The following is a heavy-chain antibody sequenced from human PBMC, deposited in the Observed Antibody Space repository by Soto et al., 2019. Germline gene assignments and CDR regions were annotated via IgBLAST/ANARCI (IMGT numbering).Heavy chain of an antibody. CDR1: GVSVSSGSHY. V-gene: IGHV4-61*01. J-gene: IGHJ4*02. CDR2: IYLTEKKTFSPSLSSGST. CDR3: ARGRPPPTYDFTHYFDS. D-gene: IGHD3-3*01. Sequence: NPSETLSLTCSVSGVSVSSGSHYWSWIRQPPGKGLEWIGYIYLTEKKTFSPSLSSGSTNYSPSLKSRATISLDRSKNQFSLRLTSVTSADTAVYYCARGRPPPTYDFTHYFDSWGQGTLVTVSS.